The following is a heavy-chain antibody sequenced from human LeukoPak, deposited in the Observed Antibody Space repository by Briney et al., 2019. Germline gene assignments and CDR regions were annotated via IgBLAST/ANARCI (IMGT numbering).Heavy chain of an antibody. CDR1: GGSISSYY. D-gene: IGHD4-11*01. V-gene: IGHV4-59*01. J-gene: IGHJ5*02. CDR3: ARGTTVTTEFDP. Sequence: SETLSLTCTVSGGSISSYYWSWIRQPSGKGLEWIGYIYYSGSTNYNPSLKSRVTISVDTSKNQFSLKLSSVTAADTAVYYCARGTTVTTEFDPWGQGTLVTVSS. CDR2: IYYSGST.